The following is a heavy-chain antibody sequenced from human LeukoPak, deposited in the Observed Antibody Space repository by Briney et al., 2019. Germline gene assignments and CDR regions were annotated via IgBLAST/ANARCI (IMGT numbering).Heavy chain of an antibody. D-gene: IGHD3/OR15-3a*01. V-gene: IGHV3-21*01. J-gene: IGHJ4*02. Sequence: GGSLRLSCAASRFTFSSYSMNWVRQAPGKGLEWVSSISSTSSYIYYADSVKGRFTISGDNAKNSLYLQMNSLRAEDTAVYYCVRDRDWGFDYWGQGTLVTVSS. CDR3: VRDRDWGFDY. CDR1: RFTFSSYS. CDR2: ISSTSSYI.